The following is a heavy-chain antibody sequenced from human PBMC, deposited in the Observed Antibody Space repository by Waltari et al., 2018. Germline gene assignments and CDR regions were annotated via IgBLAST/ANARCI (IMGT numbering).Heavy chain of an antibody. D-gene: IGHD3-16*01. V-gene: IGHV3-23*01. CDR3: AKPPRTGGGATRVYFDY. J-gene: IGHJ4*02. CDR2: ISGMCGST. CDR1: GFTFSSYA. Sequence: EVQLLESGGGLVQPGGSLRLSCAASGFTFSSYAMSWVRQDPGKGLEWVSAISGMCGSTYYGNSVKGRFTISRDNSKNTLYLQMNSLSAEDTAVYYCAKPPRTGGGATRVYFDYWGQGTLVTVSS.